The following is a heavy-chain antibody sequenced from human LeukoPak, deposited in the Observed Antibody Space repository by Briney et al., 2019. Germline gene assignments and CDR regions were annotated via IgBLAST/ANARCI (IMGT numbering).Heavy chain of an antibody. CDR2: IDPSDSYS. Sequence: GESLKISCKGSGYSFGNYWISWVRQMPGKGLEWMGTIDPSDSYSNYSPSLRGHVTILADKSISTAYLQWSSLKASDTAIYYCASGITTSRYGFDIWGQGTMVSVSS. CDR3: ASGITTSRYGFDI. V-gene: IGHV5-10-1*01. D-gene: IGHD3-22*01. J-gene: IGHJ3*02. CDR1: GYSFGNYW.